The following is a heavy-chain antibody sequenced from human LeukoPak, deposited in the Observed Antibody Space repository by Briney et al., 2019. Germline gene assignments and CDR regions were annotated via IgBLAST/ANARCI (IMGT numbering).Heavy chain of an antibody. CDR3: ASESRFGFGDSAIYYYYYYMDV. CDR1: GFTVSSNY. CDR2: IYSGGST. Sequence: GGSLRLSCAASGFTVSSNYMSWVRQAPGKGLEWVPVIYSGGSTYYADSVKGRFTISRDNSKNTLYLQMNSLRAEDTAVYYCASESRFGFGDSAIYYYYYYMDVWGKGTTVTVSS. D-gene: IGHD3-10*01. J-gene: IGHJ6*03. V-gene: IGHV3-53*01.